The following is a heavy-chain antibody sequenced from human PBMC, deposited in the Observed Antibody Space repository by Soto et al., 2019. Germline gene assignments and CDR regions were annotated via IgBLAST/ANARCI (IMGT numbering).Heavy chain of an antibody. D-gene: IGHD3-10*01. V-gene: IGHV1-18*01. CDR3: ARASVSTMVREPDYYYMDV. J-gene: IGHJ6*03. CDR1: GYTFTSYG. Sequence: ASVKVSCKASGYTFTSYGISWVRQAPGQGLEWMGWISAYNGNTNYAQKLQGRVTMTTDTSTSTAYMELRSLRSDDTAVYYCARASVSTMVREPDYYYMDVWGKGTTVTVSS. CDR2: ISAYNGNT.